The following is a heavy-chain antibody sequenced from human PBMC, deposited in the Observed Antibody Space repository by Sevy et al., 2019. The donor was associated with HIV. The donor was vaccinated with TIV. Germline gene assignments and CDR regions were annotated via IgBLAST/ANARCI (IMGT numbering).Heavy chain of an antibody. CDR1: GGSISSGGYS. CDR3: ARGLLGDAFDI. D-gene: IGHD3-10*01. CDR2: IYHSWST. Sequence: SETLSLTCAVSGGSISSGGYSWSWIRQPPGKGLEWIGYIYHSWSTYYNPSLKSRVTISVDRSKNQFSLKLSSVTAADTAVYYCARGLLGDAFDIWGQGTMVTVSS. J-gene: IGHJ3*02. V-gene: IGHV4-30-2*01.